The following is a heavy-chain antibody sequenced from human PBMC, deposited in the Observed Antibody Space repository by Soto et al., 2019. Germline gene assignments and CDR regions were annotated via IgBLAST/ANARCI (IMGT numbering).Heavy chain of an antibody. J-gene: IGHJ6*02. V-gene: IGHV4-34*01. CDR3: ARSDNRNSLYGVDV. CDR2: INHRGSS. Sequence: SETLSLTCAVNGGSLSGYYWSWIRQSPGKGLGWIGEINHRGSSDYNPSLKSRVTISIDASKNHVTLELTSVTAADTAAYYCARSDNRNSLYGVDVWGQGTAVTVSS. D-gene: IGHD1-7*01. CDR1: GGSLSGYY.